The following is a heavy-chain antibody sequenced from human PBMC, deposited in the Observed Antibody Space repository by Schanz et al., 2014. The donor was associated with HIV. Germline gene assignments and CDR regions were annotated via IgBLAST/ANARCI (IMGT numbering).Heavy chain of an antibody. CDR2: IWYDGSNK. D-gene: IGHD6-6*01. CDR3: AKGWRGYSISSLVDY. J-gene: IGHJ4*02. CDR1: GFTFSSYG. Sequence: QMQLVESGGGVVQPGRSLRVSCAASGFTFSSYGMHWVRQAPGKGLEWVAVIWYDGSNKYYADSVKGRFTISRDNSKNTLYLQMNSLRADDTAVYYCAKGWRGYSISSLVDYWGQGSLVTVSS. V-gene: IGHV3-30*18.